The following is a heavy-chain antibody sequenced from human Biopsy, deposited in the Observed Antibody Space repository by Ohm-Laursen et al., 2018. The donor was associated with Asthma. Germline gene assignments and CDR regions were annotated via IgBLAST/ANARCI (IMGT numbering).Heavy chain of an antibody. D-gene: IGHD6-19*01. Sequence: AASVKVSCKAPGGTFSNFAISWVRQAPGQGLEWLGGIMTVFGTTNYAQKFQGRVTITADESTSTAYMEVTSLRSVDTAIYYCARCQVGYSSGWSLLLKKIYYSGMDVWGQGTAVTVSS. CDR1: GGTFSNFA. CDR3: ARCQVGYSSGWSLLLKKIYYSGMDV. J-gene: IGHJ6*02. V-gene: IGHV1-69*13. CDR2: IMTVFGTT.